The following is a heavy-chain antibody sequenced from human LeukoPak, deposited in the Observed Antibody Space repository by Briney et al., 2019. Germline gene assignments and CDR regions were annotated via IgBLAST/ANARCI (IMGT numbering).Heavy chain of an antibody. CDR3: VREQFSHTSNYFDN. D-gene: IGHD5-24*01. V-gene: IGHV3-43*02. CDR1: GFMFDDYA. CDR2: ISGDGVSS. Sequence: GGSLRISCAASGFMFDDYAMHWVRQVPGRGLEWVSLISGDGVSSFYADSVKGRFTISRDNNNSSLSLQMRRLTTEDTAFYYCVREQFSHTSNYFDNWGQGILVTVSS. J-gene: IGHJ4*02.